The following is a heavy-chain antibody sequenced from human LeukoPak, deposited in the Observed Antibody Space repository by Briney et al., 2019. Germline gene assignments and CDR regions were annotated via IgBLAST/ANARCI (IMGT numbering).Heavy chain of an antibody. V-gene: IGHV1-24*01. CDR2: FDPEDDTI. D-gene: IGHD6-19*01. CDR1: GYTLTEFC. CDR3: ATGLERLGLHDY. J-gene: IGHJ4*02. Sequence: ASVTVSFKASGYTLTEFCMHLVRLAPGKGLEWMGGFDPEDDTIIYAQKFQGRVTMTEDTSTNTASMILNSLRSEDTAVYYCATGLERLGLHDYWGQGTLVTVSS.